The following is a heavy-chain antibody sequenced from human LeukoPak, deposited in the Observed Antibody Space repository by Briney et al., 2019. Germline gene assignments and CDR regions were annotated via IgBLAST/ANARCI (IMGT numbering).Heavy chain of an antibody. CDR2: ISSSSSYI. Sequence: GGSLRLSCAASGFTFSSYSMNWVRQAPGKGLEWVSSISSSSSYIYYADSVKGRFTISRDNAKNSLYLQMNSLRAEDTAAYYCARVYYDSSGYYQLDYWDQGTLVTVSS. CDR3: ARVYYDSSGYYQLDY. J-gene: IGHJ4*02. CDR1: GFTFSSYS. V-gene: IGHV3-21*01. D-gene: IGHD3-22*01.